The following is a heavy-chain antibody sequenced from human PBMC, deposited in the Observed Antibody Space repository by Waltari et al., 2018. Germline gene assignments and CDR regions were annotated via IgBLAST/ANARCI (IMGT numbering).Heavy chain of an antibody. D-gene: IGHD2-15*01. CDR3: AWVGCSGGSCYDWFDP. CDR2: INPNSGGT. CDR1: GYTFTGYY. J-gene: IGHJ5*02. V-gene: IGHV1-2*06. Sequence: QVQLVQSGAEVKKPGASVKVSCKASGYTFTGYYMHWVRQAPGQGLEWMGRINPNSGGTNYAQKFQGRVTMTRDTSISTAYMELSRLRSDDTAVYYCAWVGCSGGSCYDWFDPWGLGTLVTVSS.